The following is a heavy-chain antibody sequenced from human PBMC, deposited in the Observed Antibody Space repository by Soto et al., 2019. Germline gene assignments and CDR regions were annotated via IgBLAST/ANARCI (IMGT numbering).Heavy chain of an antibody. J-gene: IGHJ4*02. CDR2: IDPSDSYT. V-gene: IGHV5-10-1*01. Sequence: GESLKISCKGSGYSFTSYWISWVRQMPGKGLEWMGRIDPSDSYTNYSPSFQGHVTISADKSISTAYLQWSSLKASDTAMYYCARLDDFWSGYYTGIGPTGENDYWGQGTLVTVSS. D-gene: IGHD3-3*01. CDR1: GYSFTSYW. CDR3: ARLDDFWSGYYTGIGPTGENDY.